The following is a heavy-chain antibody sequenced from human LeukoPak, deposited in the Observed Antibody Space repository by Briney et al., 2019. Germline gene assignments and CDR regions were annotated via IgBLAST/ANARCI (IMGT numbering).Heavy chain of an antibody. D-gene: IGHD6-6*01. Sequence: SETLSLTCAVYVGSFSGYYWSWIRQPPGKGLEWIGEINHSGSTNYNPSLKSRVTISVDTSKNQFSLKLSSVTAADTAVYYCAGRSIAAPSNWFDPWGQGTLVTVSS. J-gene: IGHJ5*02. CDR1: VGSFSGYY. CDR2: INHSGST. CDR3: AGRSIAAPSNWFDP. V-gene: IGHV4-34*01.